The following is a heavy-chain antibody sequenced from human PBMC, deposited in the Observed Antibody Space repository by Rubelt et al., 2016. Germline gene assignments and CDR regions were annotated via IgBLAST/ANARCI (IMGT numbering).Heavy chain of an antibody. CDR1: GYSISSGYS. D-gene: IGHD1-26*01. V-gene: IGHV3-7*03. Sequence: SCSVSGYSISSGYSWGWIRQSPGKGLEWVAIINSDGSDKQYVDSVKGRFTISRDNIKNSLYLQMNSLRAEDTAVYYCAKDRGGSYYAGHYWGQGTLVTVSS. CDR2: INSDGSDK. CDR3: AKDRGGSYYAGHY. J-gene: IGHJ4*02.